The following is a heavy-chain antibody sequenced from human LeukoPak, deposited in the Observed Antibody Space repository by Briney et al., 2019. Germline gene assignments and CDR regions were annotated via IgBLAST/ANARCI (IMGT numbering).Heavy chain of an antibody. CDR2: IYPGDSDT. D-gene: IGHD5-18*01. Sequence: GESLKISCKGSGYSFTNYWIGWVRQMPGEGLEWMGMIYPGDSDTRYSPSFQGQVTISADKSISTAYLRWGSLKASDTAIFYCARLGPDSGSYEYFDYWGQGSQVTVSS. CDR1: GYSFTNYW. J-gene: IGHJ4*02. V-gene: IGHV5-51*01. CDR3: ARLGPDSGSYEYFDY.